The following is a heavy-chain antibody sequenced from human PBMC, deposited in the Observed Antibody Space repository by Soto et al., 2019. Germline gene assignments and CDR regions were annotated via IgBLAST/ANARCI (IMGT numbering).Heavy chain of an antibody. CDR3: AKTTVTTNDFDI. V-gene: IGHV3-23*01. Sequence: EVQLLESGGGLVQPGGSLRLSCAASGFTFSSYAMSWVRQAPGKGLEWVSAISGSGGSTYYEDSVKGRFTISSDNSKNTVYLQRNSLRAEDTAVYYCAKTTVTTNDFDIWGQGTMVTVCS. CDR1: GFTFSSYA. D-gene: IGHD4-17*01. J-gene: IGHJ3*02. CDR2: ISGSGGST.